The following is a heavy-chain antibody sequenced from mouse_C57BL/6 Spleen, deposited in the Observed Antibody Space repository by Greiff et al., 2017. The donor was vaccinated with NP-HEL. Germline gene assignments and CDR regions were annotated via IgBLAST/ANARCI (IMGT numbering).Heavy chain of an antibody. CDR3: ARDYSNYWYFDV. V-gene: IGHV1-80*01. D-gene: IGHD2-5*01. CDR2: IYPGDGDT. J-gene: IGHJ1*03. Sequence: QVQLQQSGAELVKPGASVKISCKASGYAFRSYWMNWVKQRPGKGLEWIGQIYPGDGDTNYNGKFKGKATLTADKSSSTAYMQLSSLTSEDSAVYFCARDYSNYWYFDVWGTGTTVTVSS. CDR1: GYAFRSYW.